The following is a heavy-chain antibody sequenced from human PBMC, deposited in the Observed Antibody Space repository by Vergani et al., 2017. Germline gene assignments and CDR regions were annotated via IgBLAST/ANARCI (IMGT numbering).Heavy chain of an antibody. V-gene: IGHV4-59*01. J-gene: IGHJ6*02. CDR1: GGSISSYY. CDR3: ARMEAHSNYYYGMDV. CDR2: IYYSGST. Sequence: QVQLQESGPGLVKPSETLSLTCTVSGGSISSYYWSWIRQPPGKGLEWIGYIYYSGSTNYNPSLKSRVTISVDTSKNQFSLKLSSVTAADTAVYYCARMEAHSNYYYGMDVWGQGTTVTVSS. D-gene: IGHD4-11*01.